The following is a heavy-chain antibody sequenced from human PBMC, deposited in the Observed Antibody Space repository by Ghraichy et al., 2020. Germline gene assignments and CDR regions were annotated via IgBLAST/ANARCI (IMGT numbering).Heavy chain of an antibody. Sequence: LSLTCAASGFTFSDYTMNWVRQAPGKGLEWVSSITYSSSYIYYADSVKGRFTLSRDNAKKSLYLHMSSLRPEDTAVYYCVLMGSTSSSHAFDIWGQGTMVTVSS. CDR2: ITYSSSYI. J-gene: IGHJ3*02. CDR3: VLMGSTSSSHAFDI. V-gene: IGHV3-21*01. D-gene: IGHD6-13*01. CDR1: GFTFSDYT.